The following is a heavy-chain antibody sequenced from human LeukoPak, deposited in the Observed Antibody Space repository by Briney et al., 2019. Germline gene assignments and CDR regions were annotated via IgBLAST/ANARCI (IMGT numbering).Heavy chain of an antibody. J-gene: IGHJ4*02. CDR1: GFTFDDYG. CDR2: ISWNSGTV. Sequence: GRSLRLSCAASGFTFDDYGMHWVRQAPGKGLEWVSGISWNSGTVVYADSVRGRFTISRDKAKNSVYLQMNSLKAEDTALYYCAKGGYTSGWYGDHWGQGTLVTVSS. CDR3: AKGGYTSGWYGDH. D-gene: IGHD6-19*01. V-gene: IGHV3-9*01.